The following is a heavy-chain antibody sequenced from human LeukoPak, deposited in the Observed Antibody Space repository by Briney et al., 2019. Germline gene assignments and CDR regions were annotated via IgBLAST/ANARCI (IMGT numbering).Heavy chain of an antibody. J-gene: IGHJ4*02. V-gene: IGHV3-48*01. CDR2: ISSSSSTM. CDR3: VRDCSASSSGYYFLGY. CDR1: GFTFSSYS. Sequence: GGSLRLSCAASGFTFSSYSMNWVRQVPGKGLEWVSYISSSSSTMYYADSVKGRFTISRDNAKNSLHLQMNSLRAEDTAVYYCVRDCSASSSGYYFLGYWGQGTLVTVSS. D-gene: IGHD3-22*01.